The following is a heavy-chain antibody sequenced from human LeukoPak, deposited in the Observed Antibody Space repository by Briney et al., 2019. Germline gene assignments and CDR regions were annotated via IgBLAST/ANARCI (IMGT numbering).Heavy chain of an antibody. J-gene: IGHJ4*02. D-gene: IGHD2-8*01. CDR3: AKDLVQYASTSGGIFDY. CDR1: GFTFSTYV. CDR2: ITGSGGNA. Sequence: PGGSLRLSCAASGFTFSTYVMSWVRQALGKGLEWVSAITGSGGNAYYANSVKGRVTISRDNSKNTLYLQMNSLRAEDTALYYCAKDLVQYASTSGGIFDYWGQGALVTVSS. V-gene: IGHV3-23*01.